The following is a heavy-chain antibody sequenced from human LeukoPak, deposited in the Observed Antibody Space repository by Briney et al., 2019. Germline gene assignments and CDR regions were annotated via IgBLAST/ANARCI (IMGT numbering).Heavy chain of an antibody. V-gene: IGHV4-59*01. J-gene: IGHJ4*02. D-gene: IGHD3-3*01. CDR2: IYYSGST. CDR3: ARDKLGDFWSGFDY. Sequence: SETLSLTCTVSGGSISSYYWSWIRQPPGKGLEWIGYIYYSGSTNYDPSLKSRVTISVDTSKNQFSLKLSSVTAADTAVYYCARDKLGDFWSGFDYWGQGTLVTVSS. CDR1: GGSISSYY.